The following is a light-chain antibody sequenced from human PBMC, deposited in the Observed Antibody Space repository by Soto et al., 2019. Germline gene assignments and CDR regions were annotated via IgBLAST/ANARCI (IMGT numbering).Light chain of an antibody. CDR2: GAS. V-gene: IGKV3-15*01. Sequence: IMLTQSPRALSLSQGERATLSCRASQSVSSKLAWYQQKAGQAPRLLIYGASTRASGVSDRFSGSGSGTEYTLTISRLQSEDFAVYYCQQYDTWPSITFGQGTRLAI. CDR3: QQYDTWPSIT. CDR1: QSVSSK. J-gene: IGKJ5*01.